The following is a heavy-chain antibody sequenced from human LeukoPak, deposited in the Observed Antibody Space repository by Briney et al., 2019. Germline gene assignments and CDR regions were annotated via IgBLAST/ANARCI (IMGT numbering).Heavy chain of an antibody. J-gene: IGHJ4*02. CDR3: ARGRGIAARHPGY. V-gene: IGHV4-38-2*02. D-gene: IGHD6-6*01. Sequence: PSETLSLTCTVSGYSISSGYYWGWIRQPPGKGLEGNGEINHSGSTNYNPSLKSRVTISVDTSKNQFSLKLSSVTAADTAVYYCARGRGIAARHPGYWGQGTLVTVSS. CDR1: GYSISSGYY. CDR2: INHSGST.